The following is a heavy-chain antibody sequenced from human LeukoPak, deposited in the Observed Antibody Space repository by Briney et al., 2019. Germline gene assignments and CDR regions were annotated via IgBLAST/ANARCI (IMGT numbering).Heavy chain of an antibody. J-gene: IGHJ3*02. V-gene: IGHV3-20*04. Sequence: GGSLRLSCAASGFTFDDYGMNWVRQAPGKGLEWVSGINWDGNIEGYADSVKGRFTISRDNAKNSLYLQMNSLRAEDTAVYYCARDAKLSTSTFLDAFDIWGQGTMVTVSS. CDR1: GFTFDDYG. CDR3: ARDAKLSTSTFLDAFDI. D-gene: IGHD3-16*01. CDR2: INWDGNIE.